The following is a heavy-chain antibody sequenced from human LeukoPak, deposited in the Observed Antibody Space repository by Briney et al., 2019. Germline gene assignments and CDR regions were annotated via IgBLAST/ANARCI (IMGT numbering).Heavy chain of an antibody. CDR2: ISGNGDTT. V-gene: IGHV3-23*01. D-gene: IGHD1-1*01. Sequence: WGSLRLSCAASGFTFSSYAMIWVRQAPGKGLEWVSVISGNGDTTYYADSVKGRFTTSRDNSRNTVYLQMNSLRGDDTAVYYCVKDVNWSTYWGQGTLVTVSS. J-gene: IGHJ4*02. CDR3: VKDVNWSTY. CDR1: GFTFSSYA.